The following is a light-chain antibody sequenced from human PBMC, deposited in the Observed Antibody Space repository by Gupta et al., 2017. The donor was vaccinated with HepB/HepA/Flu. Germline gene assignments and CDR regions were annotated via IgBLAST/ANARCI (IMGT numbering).Light chain of an antibody. J-gene: IGLJ3*02. Sequence: QAVLTHPPSASGAPGHRLTISCSGSSSNIGSDTVHWYQQFPGTAPKLITHRVVQRPSGVPGRFSGSKSGTSASLTITGLQSEDEADYYWDAWDSSLSGGVFGGGTKLTVL. CDR2: RVV. CDR1: SSNIGSDT. CDR3: DAWDSSLSGGV. V-gene: IGLV1-44*01.